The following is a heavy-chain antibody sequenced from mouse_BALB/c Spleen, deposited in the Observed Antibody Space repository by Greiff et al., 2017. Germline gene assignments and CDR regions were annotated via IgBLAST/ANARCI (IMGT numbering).Heavy chain of an antibody. D-gene: IGHD2-2*01. J-gene: IGHJ4*01. CDR1: GFSLTSYG. Sequence: QVQLKESGPGLVQPSQSLSITCTVSGFSLTSYGVHWVRQSPGKGLEWLGVIWSGGSTDYNAAFMSRLSITKDNSKSQVFFKMNSLQADDTAIYYCAKNWELWLRLYAMDYWGQGTSVTVSS. CDR3: AKNWELWLRLYAMDY. V-gene: IGHV2-5*01. CDR2: IWSGGST.